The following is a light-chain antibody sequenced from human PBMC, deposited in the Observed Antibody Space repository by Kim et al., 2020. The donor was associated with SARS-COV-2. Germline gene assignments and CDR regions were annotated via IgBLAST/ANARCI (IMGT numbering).Light chain of an antibody. J-gene: IGKJ5*01. Sequence: AAVGDSVTITCRASQGIGGRLVWYQQKPGKAPKILIYDASTLQSGVPSRFSGSGSGTDFALTISSLQPEDFATYYCQQLISYPITFGQGTRLEIK. V-gene: IGKV1-9*01. CDR3: QQLISYPIT. CDR1: QGIGGR. CDR2: DAS.